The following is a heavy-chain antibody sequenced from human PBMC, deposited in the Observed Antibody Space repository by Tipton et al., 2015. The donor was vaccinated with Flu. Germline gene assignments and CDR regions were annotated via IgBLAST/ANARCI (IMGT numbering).Heavy chain of an antibody. Sequence: TLSLTCTVSGDSISSYYWSWIRQPPGKGLEWIGYMYYSGSTKYNPSLKSRVTISIDTSKNQFSLKLTSVTAADTAVYYCARDLKWSSAYYNPFGYWGQGTLVTDSS. D-gene: IGHD3-22*01. J-gene: IGHJ4*02. CDR1: GDSISSYY. CDR3: ARDLKWSSAYYNPFGY. CDR2: MYYSGST. V-gene: IGHV4-59*01.